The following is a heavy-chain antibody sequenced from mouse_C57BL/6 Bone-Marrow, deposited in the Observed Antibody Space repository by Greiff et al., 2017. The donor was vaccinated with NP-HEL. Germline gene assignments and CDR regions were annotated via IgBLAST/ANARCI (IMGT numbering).Heavy chain of an antibody. V-gene: IGHV1-7*01. D-gene: IGHD2-5*01. J-gene: IGHJ4*01. CDR3: ARSTYYSNPYAMDY. CDR2: INPSSGYT. CDR1: GYTFTSYW. Sequence: VQLQQSGAELAKPGASVKLSCKASGYTFTSYWMHWVKQRPGQGLEWIGYINPSSGYTKYNQKFKDKATLTAVKSSSTAYMQLSSLKYEDSAVYYCARSTYYSNPYAMDYWGQGTSVTVSS.